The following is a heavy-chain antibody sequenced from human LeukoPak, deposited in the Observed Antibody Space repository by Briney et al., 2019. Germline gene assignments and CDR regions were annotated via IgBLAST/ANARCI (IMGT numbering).Heavy chain of an antibody. J-gene: IGHJ3*02. CDR2: INHSGST. Sequence: PSETLSLTCAVYGGSFSGYYWSWIRQPPGKGLEWIGEINHSGSTNYNPSLKSRVTISVDTSKNQFSLKLSSVTAADTAVYYCARGDIVVVVAAAHSFDAFDIWGQGTMVTVSS. CDR1: GGSFSGYY. V-gene: IGHV4-34*01. CDR3: ARGDIVVVVAAAHSFDAFDI. D-gene: IGHD2-15*01.